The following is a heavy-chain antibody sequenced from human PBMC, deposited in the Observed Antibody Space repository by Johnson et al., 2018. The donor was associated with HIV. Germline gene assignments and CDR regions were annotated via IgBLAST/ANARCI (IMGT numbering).Heavy chain of an antibody. D-gene: IGHD6-6*01. J-gene: IGHJ3*02. V-gene: IGHV3-15*01. CDR2: INSKTDGGTT. CDR3: TTEAYSSSSAAFDI. Sequence: VQLVESGGGLVQPGGSLRLSCAASGFTFSNAWMSWVRQAPGKGLEWVGRINSKTDGGTTDYAAPVKGRFTISRDDSKNTLYLQMNSLKTEDTAVYYCTTEAYSSSSAAFDIWGQGTMVTVSS. CDR1: GFTFSNAW.